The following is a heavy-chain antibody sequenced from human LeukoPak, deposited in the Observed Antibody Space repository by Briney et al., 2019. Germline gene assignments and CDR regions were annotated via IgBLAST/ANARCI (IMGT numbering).Heavy chain of an antibody. CDR2: IIPIFGTA. CDR1: GGTFSSYA. D-gene: IGHD6-6*01. CDR3: ARFVRQMTTFDY. J-gene: IGHJ4*02. Sequence: SVKVSCKASGGTFSSYAISWVRQAPGQGLEWMGGIIPIFGTANYAQKFQGRVTITADESTSTAYMELSSLRSEDTAVYYCARFVRQMTTFDYWGQGTLVAVSS. V-gene: IGHV1-69*13.